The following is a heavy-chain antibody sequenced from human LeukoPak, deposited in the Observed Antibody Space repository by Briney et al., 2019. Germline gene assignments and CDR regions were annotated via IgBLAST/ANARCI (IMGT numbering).Heavy chain of an antibody. J-gene: IGHJ6*04. CDR3: ARAPPRRLLWFGMDV. CDR1: GFTFSSYW. Sequence: GGSLRLSCAASGFTFSSYWMIWVRQAPGKGPEWVANMKQDGSEKYYVGSVKGRFTISRDNAKNSLYLQMNSLRAEDTAVYYCARAPPRRLLWFGMDVWGKGTTVTVSS. CDR2: MKQDGSEK. V-gene: IGHV3-7*03. D-gene: IGHD3-10*01.